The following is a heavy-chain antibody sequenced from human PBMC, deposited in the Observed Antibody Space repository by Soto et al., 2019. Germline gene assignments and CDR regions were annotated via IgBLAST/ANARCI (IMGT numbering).Heavy chain of an antibody. J-gene: IGHJ6*02. V-gene: IGHV1-18*01. CDR1: GYRFETYA. Sequence: QVQLVQSGAEVKKPGASVKVSCKSSGYRFETYAMSWVRQAPGQGLEWMGWISAYNIDTYYAQKFQNRVIMTTDTSTGTAYMELRSLTSDDTAVYYCARGHGVIIGAMDVWGQGTTVTVSS. D-gene: IGHD3-3*01. CDR3: ARGHGVIIGAMDV. CDR2: ISAYNIDT.